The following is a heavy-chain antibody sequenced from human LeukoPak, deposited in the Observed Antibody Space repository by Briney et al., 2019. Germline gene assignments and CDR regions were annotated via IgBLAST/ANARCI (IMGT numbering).Heavy chain of an antibody. J-gene: IGHJ5*02. D-gene: IGHD2/OR15-2a*01. CDR2: INPNSGGT. CDR3: ARDLLLFDP. V-gene: IGHV1-2*02. CDR1: GYTFTGYY. Sequence: ASVKVSCKASGYTFTGYYMHWVRQAPGQGLEWMGWINPNSGGTNYAQKFQGRVTMTRDTSISTVYMELSSLRSEDTAVYYCARDLLLFDPWGQGTLVTVSS.